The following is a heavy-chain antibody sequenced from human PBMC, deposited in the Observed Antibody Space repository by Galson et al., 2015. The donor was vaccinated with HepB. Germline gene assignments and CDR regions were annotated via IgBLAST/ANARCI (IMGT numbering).Heavy chain of an antibody. Sequence: SGAEVKKPGESLKISCKASGGTFSSYAISWVRQAPGQGLEWMGRIIPILGIANYAQKFQGRVTITADKSTSTAYMELSSLRSEDTAVYYCAREGWELLRVWFDPWGQGTLVTVSS. V-gene: IGHV1-69*04. J-gene: IGHJ5*02. CDR2: IIPILGIA. CDR1: GGTFSSYA. CDR3: AREGWELLRVWFDP. D-gene: IGHD1-26*01.